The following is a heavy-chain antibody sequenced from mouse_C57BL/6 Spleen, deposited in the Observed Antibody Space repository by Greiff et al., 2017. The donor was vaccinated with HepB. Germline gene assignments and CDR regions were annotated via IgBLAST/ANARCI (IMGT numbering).Heavy chain of an antibody. CDR3: ARGGIYYYGSSYLYYAMDY. Sequence: QVQLQQSGAELVKPGASVKISCKASGYAFSSYWRNWVKQRPGKGLEWIGQIYPGDGDTTYNGKFKGKATLTADKSSSTAYMQLSSLTSEDSAVYFCARGGIYYYGSSYLYYAMDYWGQGTSVTVSS. CDR1: GYAFSSYW. CDR2: IYPGDGDT. D-gene: IGHD1-1*01. V-gene: IGHV1-80*01. J-gene: IGHJ4*01.